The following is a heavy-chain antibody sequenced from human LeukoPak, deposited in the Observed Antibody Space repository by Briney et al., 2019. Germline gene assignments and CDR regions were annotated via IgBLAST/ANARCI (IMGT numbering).Heavy chain of an antibody. J-gene: IGHJ6*02. Sequence: GGSLRLSCTASGFTFGDYAMSWVRQAPGKGLEWVGFIRSKAYGGTTEYAASVKGRFTISRDDSKSIAYLQMNSLKTEDTAVYYCTRDSLYSNYVGSYYYYYGMDVWGQGTTVTVSS. CDR1: GFTFGDYA. V-gene: IGHV3-49*04. D-gene: IGHD4-11*01. CDR2: IRSKAYGGTT. CDR3: TRDSLYSNYVGSYYYYYGMDV.